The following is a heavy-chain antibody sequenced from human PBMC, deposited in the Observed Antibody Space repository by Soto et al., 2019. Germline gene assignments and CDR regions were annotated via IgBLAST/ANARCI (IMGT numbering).Heavy chain of an antibody. D-gene: IGHD5-12*01. V-gene: IGHV3-30-3*01. CDR3: ARDYGDGYYYFDL. CDR2: MSSDGGNT. Sequence: QVQLVESGGGVVQPGRSLRLSCAASGFTFSDYTMHWVPQAPGKELEWVALMSSDGGNTHYTDSVKGRFTISRDNSKNTLYLQMDSLRPEDTTVYYCARDYGDGYYYFDLWGQGTLVTVSS. J-gene: IGHJ4*02. CDR1: GFTFSDYT.